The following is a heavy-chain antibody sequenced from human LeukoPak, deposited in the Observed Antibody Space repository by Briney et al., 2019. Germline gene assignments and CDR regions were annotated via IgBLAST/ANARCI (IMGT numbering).Heavy chain of an antibody. CDR3: ARDVTYYGADWFDP. V-gene: IGHV3-48*04. Sequence: PRGSLRLSCAASGFTFSSYSMNWVRQAPGKGLEWISYISSTTSTIYYADSVKGRFTISRDNAKNSLYLQMNSLRAEDTAVYYCARDVTYYGADWFDPWGQGTLVTVSS. J-gene: IGHJ5*02. CDR2: ISSTTSTI. D-gene: IGHD4-17*01. CDR1: GFTFSSYS.